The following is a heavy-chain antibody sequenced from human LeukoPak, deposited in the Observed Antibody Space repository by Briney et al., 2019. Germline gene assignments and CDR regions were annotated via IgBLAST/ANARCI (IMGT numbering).Heavy chain of an antibody. CDR3: AKAFSLYYDILTGYPDAFDI. Sequence: GGSLRLSCAASGFTFSSYGMHWVRQAPGKGLEWVAFIRYDGSNKYYADSVKGRFTISRDNSKNTLYLQMNSLRAEDTAVYYCAKAFSLYYDILTGYPDAFDIWGQGTMVTVSS. D-gene: IGHD3-9*01. CDR2: IRYDGSNK. J-gene: IGHJ3*02. V-gene: IGHV3-30*02. CDR1: GFTFSSYG.